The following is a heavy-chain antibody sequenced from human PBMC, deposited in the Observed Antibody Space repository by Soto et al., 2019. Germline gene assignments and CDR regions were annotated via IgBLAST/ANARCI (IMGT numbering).Heavy chain of an antibody. CDR3: ARGPRIAAAGAFDI. Sequence: GGSLRLSCAASGFTFSSYAMHWVRQAPGKGLEYVSAISSNGGSTYYANSVKGRFTISRDNSKNTLYLQMGSLRAGDMAVYYCARGPRIAAAGAFDIWGQGTMVTVSS. J-gene: IGHJ3*02. CDR1: GFTFSSYA. CDR2: ISSNGGST. D-gene: IGHD6-13*01. V-gene: IGHV3-64*01.